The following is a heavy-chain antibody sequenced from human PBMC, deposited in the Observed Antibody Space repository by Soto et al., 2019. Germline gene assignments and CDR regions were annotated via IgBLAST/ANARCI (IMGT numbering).Heavy chain of an antibody. CDR2: IIPIFGTA. V-gene: IGHV1-69*06. CDR3: ARDRVSRYYSDY. CDR1: GGTFSSYA. Sequence: GASVKVSCKASGGTFSSYAISWVRQAPGQGLEWMGGIIPIFGTANYAQKFQGRVTITADKSTSTAYMELSSLRSEDTAVHYCARDRVSRYYSDYWGQGTLVTVSS. D-gene: IGHD3-16*02. J-gene: IGHJ4*02.